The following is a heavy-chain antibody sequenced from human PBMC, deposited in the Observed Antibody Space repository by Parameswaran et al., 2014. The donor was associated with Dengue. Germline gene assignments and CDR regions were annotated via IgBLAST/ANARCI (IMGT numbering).Heavy chain of an antibody. D-gene: IGHD4-17*01. Sequence: SNARGCARCPGKGLEWVSAISGSGGSTYYADSVKGRFTISRDNSKNTLYLQMNSLRAEDTAVYYCAKDYGRVGFDYWGQGTLVTVSS. V-gene: IGHV3-23*01. CDR1: SNA. CDR2: ISGSGGST. J-gene: IGHJ4*02. CDR3: AKDYGRVGFDY.